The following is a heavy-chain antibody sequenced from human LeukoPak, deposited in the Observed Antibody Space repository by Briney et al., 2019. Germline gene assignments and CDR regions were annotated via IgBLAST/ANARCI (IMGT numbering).Heavy chain of an antibody. CDR2: ISSSGNTI. Sequence: GGSLRLSCAASGFTFSSYEMNWVRQAPGKGLEWVPYISSSGNTIYYADSVKGRFTISRDNAKNSLYLQMNSLRAEDTAVYYCARALEFDYWGQGTLVTVSS. J-gene: IGHJ4*02. CDR1: GFTFSSYE. CDR3: ARALEFDY. V-gene: IGHV3-48*03.